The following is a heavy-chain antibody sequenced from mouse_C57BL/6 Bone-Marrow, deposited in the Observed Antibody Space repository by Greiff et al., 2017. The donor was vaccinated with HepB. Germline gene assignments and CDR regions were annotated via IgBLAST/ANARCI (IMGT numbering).Heavy chain of an antibody. Sequence: VQLQQSGPELVKPGASVKISCKASGYTFTDYYMNWVKQSHGKSLEWIGDINPNNGGTSYNQKFKGKATLTVDKSSSTAYMELRSLTSEDSAVYYCARWTITTVVATSFDYWGQGTTLTVSS. CDR1: GYTFTDYY. D-gene: IGHD1-1*01. V-gene: IGHV1-26*01. CDR2: INPNNGGT. J-gene: IGHJ2*01. CDR3: ARWTITTVVATSFDY.